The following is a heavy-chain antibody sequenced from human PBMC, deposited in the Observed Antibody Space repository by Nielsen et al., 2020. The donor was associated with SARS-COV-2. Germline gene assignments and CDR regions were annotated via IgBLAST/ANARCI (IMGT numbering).Heavy chain of an antibody. CDR3: ARGSYCSGITCYSLYYYYYMDV. CDR2: IYYSGRT. J-gene: IGHJ6*03. CDR1: GGSVSSSSYF. D-gene: IGHD2-15*01. Sequence: SETLSLTCTVSGGSVSSSSYFWGWIRQPPGKGLEWIGYIYYSGRTYYNPSLKGRITISKDTSKNHFSLKLTSVTAADTAVYYCARGSYCSGITCYSLYYYYYMDVWGKGTAVTVSS. V-gene: IGHV4-30-4*08.